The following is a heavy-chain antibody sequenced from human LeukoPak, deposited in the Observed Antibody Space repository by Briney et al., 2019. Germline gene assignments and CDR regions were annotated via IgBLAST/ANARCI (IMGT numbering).Heavy chain of an antibody. J-gene: IGHJ5*02. CDR3: ARGAWATSKPNWFDP. V-gene: IGHV1-69*13. Sequence: SVKVSCKASGGTFSSYAISWVRQAPGQGLEWMGGIIPIFGTANYAQKFQGRVTITADESTSTAYMELSSLRSEDTAVYYCARGAWATSKPNWFDPWGQGTLVTVSS. CDR1: GGTFSSYA. CDR2: IIPIFGTA. D-gene: IGHD1-1*01.